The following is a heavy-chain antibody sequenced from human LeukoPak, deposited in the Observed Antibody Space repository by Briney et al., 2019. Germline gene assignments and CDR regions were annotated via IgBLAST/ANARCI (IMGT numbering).Heavy chain of an antibody. D-gene: IGHD1-26*01. Sequence: PGRSLRLSCVVSGLRFRNYGMHWVRQAPGKGLEWVAVIYYDGSNQYYADSVKGRFTVSRDSAKNTLYLQMDSLRAEDTAVYYCATDRNSGKYYDYWGQGTLVTVSS. CDR2: IYYDGSNQ. J-gene: IGHJ4*02. CDR1: GLRFRNYG. CDR3: ATDRNSGKYYDY. V-gene: IGHV3-33*01.